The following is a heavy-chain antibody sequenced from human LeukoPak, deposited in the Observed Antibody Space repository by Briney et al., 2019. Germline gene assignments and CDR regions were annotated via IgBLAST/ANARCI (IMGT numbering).Heavy chain of an antibody. CDR3: ARDCCSGSTGGY. V-gene: IGHV1-2*02. Sequence: ASVKVSCKASGYAFTGYYMHWVRQAPGQGLEWMGWINPNSGGTNYAQKFQGRVTMTRDTSISTAYIELSRLRSDDTAVYYCARDCCSGSTGGYWGQGTLVTVSS. CDR2: INPNSGGT. CDR1: GYAFTGYY. D-gene: IGHD3-10*02. J-gene: IGHJ4*02.